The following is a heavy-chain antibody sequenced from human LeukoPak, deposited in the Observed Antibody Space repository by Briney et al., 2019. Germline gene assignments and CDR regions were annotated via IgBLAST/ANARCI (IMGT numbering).Heavy chain of an antibody. CDR3: ARLSGPNWFDP. CDR1: GFTLTNHG. CDR2: ITGTGGR. V-gene: IGHV3-23*01. D-gene: IGHD7-27*01. Sequence: PGGSLRLSCAVSGFTLTNHGVSWVRQAPGKGLEWVSIITGTGGRYYGDSVKGRFILSRDDSKNTVYMQMSSLRAEDTATYYCARLSGPNWFDPWGQGTLVTVSS. J-gene: IGHJ5*02.